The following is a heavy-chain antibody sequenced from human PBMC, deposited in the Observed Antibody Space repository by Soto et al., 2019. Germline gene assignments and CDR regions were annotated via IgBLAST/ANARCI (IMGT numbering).Heavy chain of an antibody. J-gene: IGHJ4*02. CDR3: ARDLVGTTFYFDY. D-gene: IGHD1-1*01. Sequence: SETLSLTCTVSGGSISSYYWSWIRQHPGKGLEWIGYIYYSGSTYYNPSLKSRVTISVDTSKNQFSLKLSSVTAADTAVYYCARDLVGTTFYFDYWGQGTLVTVSS. CDR1: GGSISSYY. V-gene: IGHV4-59*06. CDR2: IYYSGST.